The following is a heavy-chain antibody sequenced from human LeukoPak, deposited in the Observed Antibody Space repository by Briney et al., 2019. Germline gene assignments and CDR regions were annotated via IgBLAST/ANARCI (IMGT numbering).Heavy chain of an antibody. J-gene: IGHJ4*02. CDR2: IHYSGST. D-gene: IGHD2-2*01. CDR3: ARQAYCSSDSCDPLDY. CDR1: GGSINGCY. V-gene: IGHV4-59*08. Sequence: AETLSLTCTVSGGSINGCYLSWIRQPPGKGLEWIGWIHYSGSTTYNPSLKSRVAISVDKSKNQFSLKLSSVTAADTAVYYCARQAYCSSDSCDPLDYWGPGTLVTVSS.